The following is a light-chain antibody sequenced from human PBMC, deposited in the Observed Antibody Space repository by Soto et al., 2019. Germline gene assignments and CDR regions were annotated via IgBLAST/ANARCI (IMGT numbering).Light chain of an antibody. Sequence: EIVMTQSPVTLSVSPGEGATLSCRASQSVSTNLAWYQQKPGQSPRLLIYGVSTRANGVPARFSGSGSGSELILTIDSLQSEDFGVYHCQQYNDWPLTFGGGTKVEIK. CDR2: GVS. CDR1: QSVSTN. CDR3: QQYNDWPLT. J-gene: IGKJ4*01. V-gene: IGKV3-15*01.